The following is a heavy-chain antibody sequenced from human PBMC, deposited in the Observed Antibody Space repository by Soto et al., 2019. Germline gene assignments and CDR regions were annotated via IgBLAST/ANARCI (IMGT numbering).Heavy chain of an antibody. V-gene: IGHV3-48*01. J-gene: IGHJ6*03. CDR1: GFTFSSYS. CDR2: ISSSSSTI. D-gene: IGHD2-2*01. Sequence: GGSLRLSCAASGFTFSSYSMNWVRQAPGKGLEWVSYISSSSSTIYYADSVKGRFTISRDNAKNSLYLQMNSLRAEDTAVYYCARVESCSSTSCYHYYYYMDVWGKGTTVTVSS. CDR3: ARVESCSSTSCYHYYYYMDV.